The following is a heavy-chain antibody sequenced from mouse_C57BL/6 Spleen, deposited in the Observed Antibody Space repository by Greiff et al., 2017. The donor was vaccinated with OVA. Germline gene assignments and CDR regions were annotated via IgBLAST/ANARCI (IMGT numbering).Heavy chain of an antibody. Sequence: QVQLQQPGTDLVKPGASVKLSCKASGYTFTSYWMHWVKQRPGQGLEWIGNINPSNGGTNYNEKFKSKATLTVDKSSSTAYMQLSSLTSEDSAVYYCAREGIITTVVERFAYWGQGTLVTVSA. V-gene: IGHV1-53*01. CDR3: AREGIITTVVERFAY. J-gene: IGHJ3*01. CDR2: INPSNGGT. CDR1: GYTFTSYW. D-gene: IGHD1-1*01.